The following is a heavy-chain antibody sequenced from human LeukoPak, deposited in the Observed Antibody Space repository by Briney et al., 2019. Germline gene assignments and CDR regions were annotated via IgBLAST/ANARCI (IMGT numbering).Heavy chain of an antibody. V-gene: IGHV4-34*01. J-gene: IGHJ6*03. CDR3: ARVPSGAGPYYYYMDV. D-gene: IGHD3-10*01. CDR2: INHSGST. CDR1: GGSFSGYY. Sequence: SETLSLTCAVYGGSFSGYYWSWLRQPPGKGLEWIGEINHSGSTNYNPSLKSRVTISVDTSKNQFSLKLSSVTAADTAVYYCARVPSGAGPYYYYMDVWGKGTTVTVSS.